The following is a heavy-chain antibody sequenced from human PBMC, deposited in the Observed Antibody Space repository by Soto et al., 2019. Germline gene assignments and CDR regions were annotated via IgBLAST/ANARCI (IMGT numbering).Heavy chain of an antibody. Sequence: GASLKICCKVSGDSFVNYWIGWVRQMPGKGLEWMGIIYPADSDTRYSPSFQGQVTISADKSINTAYLQWSSLQASDTATYYCARSRIIGMTWSFDYWGQGTLVTVSS. CDR2: IYPADSDT. J-gene: IGHJ4*02. V-gene: IGHV5-51*03. CDR1: GDSFVNYW. CDR3: ARSRIIGMTWSFDY. D-gene: IGHD1-20*01.